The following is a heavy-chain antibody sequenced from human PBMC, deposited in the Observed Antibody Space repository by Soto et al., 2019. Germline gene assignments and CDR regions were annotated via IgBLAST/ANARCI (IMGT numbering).Heavy chain of an antibody. D-gene: IGHD6-19*01. J-gene: IGHJ5*02. CDR1: GFTFSSYA. CDR3: AKVRSSGWSLNWFDP. CDR2: ISGSGGST. Sequence: PGGSLRLSXAASGFTFSSYAMSWVRQAPGKGLEWVSAISGSGGSTYYADSVKGRFTISRDNSKNTLYLQMNSLRAEDTAVYYCAKVRSSGWSLNWFDPWGQGTLVTVSS. V-gene: IGHV3-23*01.